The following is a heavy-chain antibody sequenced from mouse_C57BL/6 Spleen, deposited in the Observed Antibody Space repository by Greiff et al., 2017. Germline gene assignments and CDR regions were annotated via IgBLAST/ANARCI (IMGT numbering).Heavy chain of an antibody. D-gene: IGHD2-4*01. J-gene: IGHJ2*01. CDR2: IYPGNSDT. V-gene: IGHV1-5*01. Sequence: DVQLQESGTVLARPGASVKMSCKTSGYTFTSYWMHWVKQRPGQGLEWIGAIYPGNSDTSYNQKFKGKANLTAVTSASTAYMELSSLTKEDSAVYYCTRGGDYEGKDYFDYWGQGTTLTVSS. CDR3: TRGGDYEGKDYFDY. CDR1: GYTFTSYW.